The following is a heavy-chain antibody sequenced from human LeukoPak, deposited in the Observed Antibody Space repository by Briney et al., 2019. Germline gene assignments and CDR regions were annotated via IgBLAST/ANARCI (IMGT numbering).Heavy chain of an antibody. CDR2: IYYSGST. CDR1: GGSISSGGYY. V-gene: IGHV4-31*03. D-gene: IGHD3-22*01. Sequence: SETLSLTCTVSGGSISSGGYYWSWIRQHPGKGLEWIGYIYYSGSTYYNPSLKSRVTISVDTSKNQFSLKLSSVTAADTAMYYCARDQPSITTGHYGMDVWGQGTTVTVSS. J-gene: IGHJ6*02. CDR3: ARDQPSITTGHYGMDV.